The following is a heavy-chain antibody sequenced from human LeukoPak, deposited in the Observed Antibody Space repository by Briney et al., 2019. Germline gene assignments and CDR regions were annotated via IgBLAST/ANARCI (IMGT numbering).Heavy chain of an antibody. V-gene: IGHV3-48*01. CDR1: GFTFSSNY. Sequence: GGSLRLSCAASGFTFSSNYMNWVRQAPGKGLEWVSYISSSSSTIYYADSVKGRFTISRDNAKNSLYLQMNSLRAEDTAVYYCARSMITFGGVIVGFDYWGQGTLVTVSS. D-gene: IGHD3-16*02. J-gene: IGHJ4*02. CDR2: ISSSSSTI. CDR3: ARSMITFGGVIVGFDY.